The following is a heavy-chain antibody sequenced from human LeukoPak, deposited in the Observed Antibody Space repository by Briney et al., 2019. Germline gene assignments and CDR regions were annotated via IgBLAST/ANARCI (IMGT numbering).Heavy chain of an antibody. V-gene: IGHV4-61*02. CDR1: AGSISSGSYY. Sequence: SETLSLTCTVSAGSISSGSYYWSWIRQPAGKGLEWIGRIYTSGSTNYNPSLKSRVTISVDTSKNQFSLKLSSVTAADTAVYYCARLSSGYRDYWGQGTLVTVSS. CDR3: ARLSSGYRDY. J-gene: IGHJ4*02. D-gene: IGHD3-22*01. CDR2: IYTSGST.